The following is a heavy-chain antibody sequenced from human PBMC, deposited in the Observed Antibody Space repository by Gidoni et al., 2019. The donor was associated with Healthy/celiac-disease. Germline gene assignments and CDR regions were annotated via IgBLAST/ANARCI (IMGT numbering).Heavy chain of an antibody. J-gene: IGHJ6*02. CDR2: IRSKANSYAT. V-gene: IGHV3-73*02. CDR3: TSRPVGATTVHYGMDV. Sequence: LVESGGGLVQPGGSLKLPCAASGFTFSGSAMHWVRQASGKGLEWVGRIRSKANSYATAYAASVKGRFTISRDDSKNTAYLQMNSLKTEDTAVYYCTSRPVGATTVHYGMDVWGQGTTVTVSS. CDR1: GFTFSGSA. D-gene: IGHD1-26*01.